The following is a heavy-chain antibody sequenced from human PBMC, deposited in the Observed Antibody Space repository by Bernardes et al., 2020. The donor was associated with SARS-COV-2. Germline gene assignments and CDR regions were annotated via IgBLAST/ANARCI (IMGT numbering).Heavy chain of an antibody. J-gene: IGHJ4*02. V-gene: IGHV3-7*01. CDR1: GFSFSSYY. CDR3: TVTTRSRSFDY. CDR2: VNQDGSVK. D-gene: IGHD3-3*01. Sequence: GGSLRLSCAASGFSFSSYYFFWVRQVPGKGLEWVASVNQDGSVKNYVDSVEGRVTISRDNAKNSVNLQLNSLRVEDTAVYFCTVTTRSRSFDYWGQGTLVTVSS.